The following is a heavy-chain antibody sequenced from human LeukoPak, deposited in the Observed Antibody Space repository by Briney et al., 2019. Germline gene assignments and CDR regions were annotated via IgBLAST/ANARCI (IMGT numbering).Heavy chain of an antibody. CDR1: GFTFSSYW. Sequence: GGSLRLSCAASGFTFSSYWMNWVRQAPGKGLEWVANIKQDGSERYSVDSVKGRFTISRDNAKNSLYLQMNSLRAEDTAVYYCAESSGELLYTAFDYWGQGTLVTVSS. D-gene: IGHD1-26*01. J-gene: IGHJ4*02. CDR2: IKQDGSER. CDR3: AESSGELLYTAFDY. V-gene: IGHV3-7*01.